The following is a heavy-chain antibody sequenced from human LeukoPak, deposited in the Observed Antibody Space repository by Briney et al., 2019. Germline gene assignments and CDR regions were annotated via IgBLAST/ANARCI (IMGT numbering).Heavy chain of an antibody. CDR3: ARDPSYYYDSSGYLS. CDR1: GGTFSSYA. J-gene: IGHJ5*02. D-gene: IGHD3-22*01. CDR2: IIPIFGTA. Sequence: SSVKVSCKASGGTFSSYAISWVRQAPGQGLEWMGRIIPIFGTANYAQKFQGRVTMTRDTSTSTVYMELSSLRSEDTAVYYCARDPSYYYDSSGYLSWGQGTLVTVSS. V-gene: IGHV1-69*05.